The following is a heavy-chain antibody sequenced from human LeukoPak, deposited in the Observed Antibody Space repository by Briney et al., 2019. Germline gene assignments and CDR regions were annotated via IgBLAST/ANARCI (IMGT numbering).Heavy chain of an antibody. J-gene: IGHJ6*02. D-gene: IGHD4-17*01. V-gene: IGHV3-74*01. CDR2: IKTDGSST. CDR3: ARVPTTVTPLYYYYYGMDV. Sequence: GGSLRLSCAASGLTFSTYWMHWVRQAPGKGLVWVSRIKTDGSSTNYADSVKGRFTISRDNSKNTLYLQMNSLRAEDTAVYYCARVPTTVTPLYYYYYGMDVWGQGTTVTVSS. CDR1: GLTFSTYW.